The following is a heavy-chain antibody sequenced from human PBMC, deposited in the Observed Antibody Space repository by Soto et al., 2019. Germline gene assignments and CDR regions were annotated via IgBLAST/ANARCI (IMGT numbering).Heavy chain of an antibody. J-gene: IGHJ4*02. CDR2: INHSGST. V-gene: IGHV4-34*01. Sequence: SETLSLTCAVYGGSFSGYYWSWIRQPPGKGLEWIGEINHSGSTNYNPSLKSRVTISVDTSKNQFSLKLSSVTAANTAVYYCARGKLSDYVWGSYRYHFDYWGQGTVVTVSS. CDR3: ARGKLSDYVWGSYRYHFDY. D-gene: IGHD3-16*02. CDR1: GGSFSGYY.